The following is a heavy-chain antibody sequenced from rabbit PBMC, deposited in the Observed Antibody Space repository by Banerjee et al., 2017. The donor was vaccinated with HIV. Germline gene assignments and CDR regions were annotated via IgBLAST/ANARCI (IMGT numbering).Heavy chain of an antibody. D-gene: IGHD4-1*01. Sequence: QEQLEESGGGLVKPEGSLTLTCKASGIDFSRCGISWVRQAPGKGLEWIACINTSSGNTVYASWAKGRFTISRTSSTTVTLQMTSLTAADTATYFCARDLAGAIGWNFNLWGQGTLVTVS. J-gene: IGHJ4*01. V-gene: IGHV1S45*01. CDR2: INTSSGNT. CDR3: ARDLAGAIGWNFNL. CDR1: GIDFSRCG.